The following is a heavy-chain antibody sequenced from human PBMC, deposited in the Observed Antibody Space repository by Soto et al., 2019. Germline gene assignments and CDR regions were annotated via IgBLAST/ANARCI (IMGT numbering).Heavy chain of an antibody. J-gene: IGHJ5*02. CDR3: ASFFVVLVPARENFSRWLDP. CDR1: GGSISSGDYF. Sequence: GPTKTSETLSLTCTVSGGSISSGDYFWNWIRQPPGEGLEWIGSIYYTGSTYYNPSLKSRVTISVDTSKNHFSLKLTFGTPADPAVYYCASFFVVLVPARENFSRWLDPWGKGPLVT. CDR2: IYYTGST. D-gene: IGHD2-15*01. V-gene: IGHV4-30-4*01.